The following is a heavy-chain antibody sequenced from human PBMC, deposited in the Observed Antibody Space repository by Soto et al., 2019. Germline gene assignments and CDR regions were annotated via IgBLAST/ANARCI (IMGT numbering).Heavy chain of an antibody. D-gene: IGHD1-26*01. CDR1: GFTFSNCW. Sequence: EVQLVESGGGLVQPGGSLRLSCAASGFTFSNCWMTWVRQAPGKGLEWVANIDQGGSEKYYVDSVKGRLTVSRDNAKNSLYLQVNSLRAEDTAVYYCASQKVGATIDYWGQGTLVTVSS. V-gene: IGHV3-7*05. CDR2: IDQGGSEK. CDR3: ASQKVGATIDY. J-gene: IGHJ4*02.